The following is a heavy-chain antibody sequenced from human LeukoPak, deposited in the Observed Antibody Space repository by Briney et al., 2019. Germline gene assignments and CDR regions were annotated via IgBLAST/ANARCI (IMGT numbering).Heavy chain of an antibody. Sequence: SPSETLSLTCTVSGGSITGYHWSWIWQSAGKGLEWIGRLHTSGSGSATFNPSLQSRVTVSIDKSKNQFSLNLISVTAADTAVYYCAREPAGVPEYYFDYWGQGTLVTVSS. J-gene: IGHJ4*02. CDR2: LHTSGSGSA. CDR3: AREPAGVPEYYFDY. CDR1: GGSITGYH. V-gene: IGHV4-4*07.